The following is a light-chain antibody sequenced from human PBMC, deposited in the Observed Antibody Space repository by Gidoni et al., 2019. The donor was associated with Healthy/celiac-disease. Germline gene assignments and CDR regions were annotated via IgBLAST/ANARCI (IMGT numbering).Light chain of an antibody. CDR2: GAS. J-gene: IGKJ2*01. CDR1: QSVSSSY. Sequence: EIVLTQSPGTLSLSPGERATLSCRASQSVSSSYLAWYQQNPGQAPRLLSYGASSRATGIPDRFSGSGSGTDFTLTISRLEPEDFAVYYCQQYGSSPQTFGQGTKLEIK. V-gene: IGKV3-20*01. CDR3: QQYGSSPQT.